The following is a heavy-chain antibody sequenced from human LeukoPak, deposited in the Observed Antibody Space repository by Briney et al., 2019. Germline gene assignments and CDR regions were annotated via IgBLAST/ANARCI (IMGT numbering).Heavy chain of an antibody. J-gene: IGHJ5*02. CDR3: ARGLGSESYYGS. CDR2: MNPDSGDT. D-gene: IGHD3-10*01. CDR1: GYTFTTYD. V-gene: IGHV1-8*01. Sequence: ASVKVSCKASGYTFTTYDLSWVRQATGQGLEWMGWMNPDSGDTSYAQKFQGRVTMTRDTSISTAYMELSSLRSDDTAVYYCARGLGSESYYGSWGQGTLVTVSS.